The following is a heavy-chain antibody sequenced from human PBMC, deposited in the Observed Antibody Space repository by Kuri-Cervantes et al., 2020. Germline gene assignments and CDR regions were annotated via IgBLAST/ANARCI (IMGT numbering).Heavy chain of an antibody. Sequence: GESLKISCVASGFTFSNAWMTWVRQAPGKGLEWVGRIKSKTDGGTSDYGAPVKGRFTFSRDDSANTLYLQMNSLKTEDTAVYYCTTGGTAMVKDYFDYWGQGTLVTVSS. D-gene: IGHD5-18*01. CDR1: GFTFSNAW. CDR2: IKSKTDGGTS. V-gene: IGHV3-15*01. J-gene: IGHJ4*02. CDR3: TTGGTAMVKDYFDY.